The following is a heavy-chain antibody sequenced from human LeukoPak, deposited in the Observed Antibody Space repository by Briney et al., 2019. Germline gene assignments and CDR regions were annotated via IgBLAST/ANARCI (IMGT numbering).Heavy chain of an antibody. CDR3: ARDLPDPLWFGELLPDY. CDR2: ISAYNGNT. CDR1: GYTFTSYC. Sequence: GASVKVSCKAPGYTFTSYCISWVRQAPGQGLEWMGLISAYNGNTNYAQKLQGRVTMTTDTSTSTAYMELRSLRSDDTAVYYCARDLPDPLWFGELLPDYWGQGTLVTVSS. D-gene: IGHD3-10*01. J-gene: IGHJ4*02. V-gene: IGHV1-18*01.